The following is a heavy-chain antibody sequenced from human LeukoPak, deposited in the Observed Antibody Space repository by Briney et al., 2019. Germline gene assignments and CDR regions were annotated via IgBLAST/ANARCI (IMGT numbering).Heavy chain of an antibody. CDR2: IKQDGSEK. Sequence: GGSLRLSCAVSGFTFSSYWMSWVRQAPGEGLEWVANIKQDGSEKYYVDSVKGRFTISRDNAKNSLYLQMNSLRAEDTAVYYCARVAKTSSGWYGDGFDIWGQGTMVTVSS. CDR1: GFTFSSYW. J-gene: IGHJ3*02. CDR3: ARVAKTSSGWYGDGFDI. D-gene: IGHD6-19*01. V-gene: IGHV3-7*01.